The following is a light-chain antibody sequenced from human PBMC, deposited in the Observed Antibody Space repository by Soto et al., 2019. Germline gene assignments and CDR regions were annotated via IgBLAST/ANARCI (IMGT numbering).Light chain of an antibody. CDR2: GAS. Sequence: EIVMTPSPVTLSVSPGGRAILSCRASQSVSSNLAWYRQEPGQAPRLLIYGASTRATGIPARFSGSGSGTEFTLAISSLQSEDSAVYYCQQYNSWPPLTFGGGTKVDIK. CDR1: QSVSSN. V-gene: IGKV3D-15*01. CDR3: QQYNSWPPLT. J-gene: IGKJ4*01.